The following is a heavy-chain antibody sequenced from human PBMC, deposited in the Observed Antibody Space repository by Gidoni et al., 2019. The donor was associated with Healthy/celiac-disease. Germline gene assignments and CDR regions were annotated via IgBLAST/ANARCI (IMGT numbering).Heavy chain of an antibody. V-gene: IGHV5-10-1*03. Sequence: EVQLVQSGSEVKKPGESLRLSCKTSGSSFTPHWISWVRQMPGKGLEWMGRIDPSDSYTNYSPSFQGHVTISVDKSITIAYLQWSSLKASDTAMYYCARQGSGWYYFDSWGQGTLVTVSS. CDR2: IDPSDSYT. CDR1: GSSFTPHW. CDR3: ARQGSGWYYFDS. D-gene: IGHD6-19*01. J-gene: IGHJ4*02.